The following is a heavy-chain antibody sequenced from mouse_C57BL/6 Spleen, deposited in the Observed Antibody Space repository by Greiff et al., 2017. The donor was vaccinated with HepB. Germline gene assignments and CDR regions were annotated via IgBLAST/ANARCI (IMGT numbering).Heavy chain of an antibody. D-gene: IGHD4-1*01. V-gene: IGHV5-4*01. CDR3: ARYWSCFDY. CDR1: GFTFSSYA. Sequence: EVQRVESGGGLVKPGGSLKLSCAASGFTFSSYAMSWVRQTPEKRLEWVATISDGGSYTYYPDNVKGRFTISRDNATNNLYLQMSHLKSEDTAMYYCARYWSCFDYWGQGTTLTVSS. CDR2: ISDGGSYT. J-gene: IGHJ2*01.